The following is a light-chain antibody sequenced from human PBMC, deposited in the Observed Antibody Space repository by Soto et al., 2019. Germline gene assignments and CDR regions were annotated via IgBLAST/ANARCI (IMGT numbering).Light chain of an antibody. Sequence: EIVMTQSPVTLSVSPGERATLSCRASQSVSSNLAWYQQKPGQAPRLLIYGASTRATGIPARFSGSGSGTEFTLTISTLQSEVFAVYYCQQYNNWPPWTLGQGTKVDIK. CDR3: QQYNNWPPWT. J-gene: IGKJ1*01. CDR2: GAS. CDR1: QSVSSN. V-gene: IGKV3D-15*01.